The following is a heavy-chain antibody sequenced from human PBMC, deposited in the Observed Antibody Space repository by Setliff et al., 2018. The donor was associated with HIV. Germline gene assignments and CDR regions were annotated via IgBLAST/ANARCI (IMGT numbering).Heavy chain of an antibody. CDR1: GYFFTAYY. Sequence: ASVKVSCKASGYFFTAYYIHWVRQAPGQGLEWMAWINPNTGGTQYAQKFQGRVTVTRDTPISTAYMEIKKLTSDDTAVYYCARDNRTGYSGGWPLDYWGQGTVVTVSS. J-gene: IGHJ4*02. CDR2: INPNTGGT. D-gene: IGHD5-12*01. V-gene: IGHV1-2*02. CDR3: ARDNRTGYSGGWPLDY.